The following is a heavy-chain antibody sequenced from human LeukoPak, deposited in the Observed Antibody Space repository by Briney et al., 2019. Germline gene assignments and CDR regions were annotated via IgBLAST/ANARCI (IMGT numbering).Heavy chain of an antibody. Sequence: PSETLSLTCTVSGGSISSYYWSWIRQPPGKGLEWIGYIYYSGSTNYNPSLKSRVTISVDTPKNQFSLKLSSVTAADTAVYYCARYDSSGRTFDYWGQGTLVTVSS. CDR3: ARYDSSGRTFDY. CDR1: GGSISSYY. CDR2: IYYSGST. V-gene: IGHV4-59*01. D-gene: IGHD3-22*01. J-gene: IGHJ4*02.